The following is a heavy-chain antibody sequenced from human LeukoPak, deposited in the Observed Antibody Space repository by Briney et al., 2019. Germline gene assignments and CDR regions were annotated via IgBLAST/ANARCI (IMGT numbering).Heavy chain of an antibody. CDR3: AKDPYSNYDYYYYGMDV. CDR1: GFTFSSYA. V-gene: IGHV3-23*01. CDR2: ISGSGGST. D-gene: IGHD4-11*01. Sequence: GGSLRLSCAASGFTFSSYAMSWVRQAPGKGLEWVSAISGSGGSTYYADSVKGRLTTSRDNSKNTLYLQMNSLRAEDTAVYYCAKDPYSNYDYYYYGMDVWGKGTTVTVSS. J-gene: IGHJ6*04.